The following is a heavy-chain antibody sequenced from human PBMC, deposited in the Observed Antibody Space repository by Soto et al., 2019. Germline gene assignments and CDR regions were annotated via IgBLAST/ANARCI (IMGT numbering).Heavy chain of an antibody. CDR1: GGTFSSYT. CDR3: ARDFVRDSSGYYHFDY. D-gene: IGHD3-22*01. Sequence: SVKVSCKASGGTFSSYTIGWVRQAPGQGLEWMGRIIPILGIANYAQKFQGRVTITADKSTSTAYMELSSLRSEDTAVYYCARDFVRDSSGYYHFDYWGQGTLVTVSS. J-gene: IGHJ4*02. V-gene: IGHV1-69*04. CDR2: IIPILGIA.